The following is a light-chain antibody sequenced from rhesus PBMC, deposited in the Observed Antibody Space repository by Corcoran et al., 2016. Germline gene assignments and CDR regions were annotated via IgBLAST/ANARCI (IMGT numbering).Light chain of an antibody. J-gene: IGKJ2*01. Sequence: DIHMTQSPSSLSASVGDRVTITCRASENVNNYLNWYQQKPGKAPKLLIYKASTLQSGVPSRFSGSGSGTDYTFTISSLQPEDVATYYCQHGYGTPPYSFGQGTKVEIK. CDR3: QHGYGTPPYS. V-gene: IGKV1-74*01. CDR2: KAS. CDR1: ENVNNY.